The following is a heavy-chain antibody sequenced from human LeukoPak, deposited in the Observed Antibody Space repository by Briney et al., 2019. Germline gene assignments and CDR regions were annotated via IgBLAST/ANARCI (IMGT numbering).Heavy chain of an antibody. J-gene: IGHJ6*02. CDR3: AREGIVVVITSGYGMDV. CDR2: IYYSGST. CDR1: GGSISSSSYY. Sequence: SETLSLTCTVSGGSISSSSYYWGWIRQPPGKGLEWIGSIYYSGSTYYNPSLKSRVTISVDTSKNQFSLKLSSVTAADTAVYYCAREGIVVVITSGYGMDVWGQGTTVTVSS. D-gene: IGHD3-22*01. V-gene: IGHV4-39*02.